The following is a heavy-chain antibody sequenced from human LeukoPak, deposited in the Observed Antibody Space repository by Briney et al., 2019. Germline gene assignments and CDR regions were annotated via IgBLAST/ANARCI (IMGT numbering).Heavy chain of an antibody. CDR2: IRYDGSNK. J-gene: IGHJ3*02. CDR3: AKAEAALHDDAFDI. V-gene: IGHV3-30*02. Sequence: PGGSLRLSCAASGFTFSSYGMHWVRQAPGKGLEWVAFIRYDGSNKYYADSVKGRFTISRDNSKNTLYLQMNSLRAEDTAVYYCAKAEAALHDDAFDIWGQGTMVTVSS. CDR1: GFTFSSYG. D-gene: IGHD2-15*01.